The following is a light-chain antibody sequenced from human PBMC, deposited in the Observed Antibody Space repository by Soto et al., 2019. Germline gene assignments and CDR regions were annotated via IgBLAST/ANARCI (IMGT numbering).Light chain of an antibody. Sequence: EILLTQSPDSLSLSPGDRATLSCRASQSFSSTFFAWYQQTPGQAPRLLIYGASSRATGIPDRFSGSGSGTDFTLTISRLEPEDFAVYYCQQYASSVTFGQGTKVEIK. CDR2: GAS. V-gene: IGKV3-20*01. CDR3: QQYASSVT. CDR1: QSFSSTF. J-gene: IGKJ1*01.